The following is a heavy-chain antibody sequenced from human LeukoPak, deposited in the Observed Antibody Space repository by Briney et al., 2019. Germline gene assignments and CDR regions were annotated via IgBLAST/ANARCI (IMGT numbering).Heavy chain of an antibody. Sequence: SETLSLTCTVSGFSISGSYWSWLRQPPGKALEWIGYIYSSGITNYNPSLKSRVTMSVDTSKNQFSLNLESVTAADTAVYYCARHTAKSYSSSSDWFDPWGQGTLVTVSS. J-gene: IGHJ5*02. V-gene: IGHV4-4*09. D-gene: IGHD6-6*01. CDR3: ARHTAKSYSSSSDWFDP. CDR1: GFSISGSY. CDR2: IYSSGIT.